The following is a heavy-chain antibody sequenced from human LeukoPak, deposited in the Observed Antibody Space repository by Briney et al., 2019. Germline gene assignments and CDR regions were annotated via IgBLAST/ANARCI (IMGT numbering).Heavy chain of an antibody. CDR1: GFTVSSNY. CDR3: AKNALRYFDWSKMYFDY. CDR2: ISGSGGST. Sequence: GGSLRLSCAASGFTVSSNYMSWVRQAPGKGLEWVSAISGSGGSTYYADSVKGRFTISRDNSKNTLYLQMNSLRAEDTAVYYCAKNALRYFDWSKMYFDYWGQGTLVTVSS. V-gene: IGHV3-23*01. J-gene: IGHJ4*02. D-gene: IGHD3-9*01.